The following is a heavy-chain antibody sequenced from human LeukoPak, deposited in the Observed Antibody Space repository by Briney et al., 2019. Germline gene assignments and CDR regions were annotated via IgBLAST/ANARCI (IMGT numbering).Heavy chain of an antibody. D-gene: IGHD5-24*01. Sequence: SQTLSLTCTVSGGSISSGSYYCSWIRQPAGKGLEWIGRIYTSGSTNYSPSLKGPVTISVDTSKTQFSLKLSSVNAADTAVYYCARERWLHLEDYWGQGTMVTVSS. V-gene: IGHV4-61*02. CDR1: GGSISSGSYY. CDR3: ARERWLHLEDY. CDR2: IYTSGST. J-gene: IGHJ4*02.